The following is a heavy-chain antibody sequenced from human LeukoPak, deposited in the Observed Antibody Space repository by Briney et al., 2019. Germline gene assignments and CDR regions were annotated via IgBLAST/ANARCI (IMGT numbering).Heavy chain of an antibody. CDR3: ARGKAANAIGIDY. CDR2: INHSGST. V-gene: IGHV4-34*01. D-gene: IGHD2-15*01. Sequence: SETLSLTCAVYGGSFSGYYWSWIRQPPGKGLEWIGEINHSGSTNYNPSLESRVTISVGTSKNQFSLKLSSVTAADTAVYYCARGKAANAIGIDYWGQGTLVTVSS. J-gene: IGHJ4*02. CDR1: GGSFSGYY.